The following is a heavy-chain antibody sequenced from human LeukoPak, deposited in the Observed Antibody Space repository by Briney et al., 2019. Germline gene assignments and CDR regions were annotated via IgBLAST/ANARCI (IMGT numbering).Heavy chain of an antibody. Sequence: SVKVSCKASGGTFSSYAISWVRQAPGQGLEWMGRVIPIFGTANYARKFQGRVTITTDESTSTAYMELSSLRSEDTAVYYCARGYSGYDWRYYFDYWGQGTLVTVSS. CDR3: ARGYSGYDWRYYFDY. CDR2: VIPIFGTA. CDR1: GGTFSSYA. D-gene: IGHD5-12*01. J-gene: IGHJ4*02. V-gene: IGHV1-69*05.